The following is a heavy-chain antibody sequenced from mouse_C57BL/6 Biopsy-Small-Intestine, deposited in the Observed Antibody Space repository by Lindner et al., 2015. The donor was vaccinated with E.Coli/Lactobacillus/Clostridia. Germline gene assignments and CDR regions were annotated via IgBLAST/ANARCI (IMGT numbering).Heavy chain of an antibody. CDR1: GYTFTTYY. CDR3: VRECVKMTAEIRGGLDY. J-gene: IGHJ4*01. D-gene: IGHD1-1*02. CDR2: INPSAGTT. V-gene: IGHV1-53*01. Sequence: SVKVSCKASGYTFTTYYLHWVRQAPGQGPEWMGIINPSAGTTNYAQKFQGRVTITRDTSTSTVFMELSSLGSDDTAVYFCVRECVKMTAEIRGGLDYWGQGTPVSVSS.